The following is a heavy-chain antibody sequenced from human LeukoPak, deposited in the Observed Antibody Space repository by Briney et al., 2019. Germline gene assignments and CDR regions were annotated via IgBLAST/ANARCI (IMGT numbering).Heavy chain of an antibody. Sequence: SETLSLTCSVSGGSMSSFHWTWVRQPPGMGLEWIGYISYSGNSKYNPSLKSRVTISIDTSKNQFSLRLSSVTAADTAVYYCAKTVDGTYDSHYWGQGTLVTVSS. D-gene: IGHD3-3*01. CDR3: AKTVDGTYDSHY. J-gene: IGHJ4*02. V-gene: IGHV4-59*01. CDR1: GGSMSSFH. CDR2: ISYSGNS.